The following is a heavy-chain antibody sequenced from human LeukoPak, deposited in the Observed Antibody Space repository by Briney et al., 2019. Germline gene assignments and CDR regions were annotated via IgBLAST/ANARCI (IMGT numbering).Heavy chain of an antibody. Sequence: GASLKVSCKASGYTFTNYDIYWVRQATGQEREWMGWMYPKSGNTGYAQKFQGRVTMTRNTSISTTYMELSSLRPDDTAVYYSARDQDIVVVVAALRQREMGGFDPWGQGTLVTVSS. D-gene: IGHD2-15*01. CDR2: MYPKSGNT. CDR1: GYTFTNYD. V-gene: IGHV1-8*01. J-gene: IGHJ5*02. CDR3: ARDQDIVVVVAALRQREMGGFDP.